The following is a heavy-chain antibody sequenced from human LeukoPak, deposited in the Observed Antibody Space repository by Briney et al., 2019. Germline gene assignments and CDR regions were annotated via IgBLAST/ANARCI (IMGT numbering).Heavy chain of an antibody. V-gene: IGHV3-21*01. CDR2: ISSSSSYI. Sequence: GGSLRLSCAASGFTFSSYSMNWVRQAPGKGLEWVSSISSSSSYIYYADSVKGRFTISRDNAKNSLYLQMDSLRAEDTAVYYCARDSGRWLQFPFDYWGQGTLVTVSS. D-gene: IGHD5-24*01. CDR1: GFTFSSYS. CDR3: ARDSGRWLQFPFDY. J-gene: IGHJ4*02.